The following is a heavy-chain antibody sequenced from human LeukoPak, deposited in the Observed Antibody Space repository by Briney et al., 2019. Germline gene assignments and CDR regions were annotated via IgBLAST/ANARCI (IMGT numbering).Heavy chain of an antibody. Sequence: ASVKVSCKASGYTFTGYYMHWVRRAPGQGLEWMGWINPNSGGTNYAQKFQGRVTMTRDTSISTAYMELSRLRSDDTAVYYCARDLVSYYDFWSGTVQDFDYWGQGTLVTVSS. CDR2: INPNSGGT. J-gene: IGHJ4*02. V-gene: IGHV1-2*02. CDR3: ARDLVSYYDFWSGTVQDFDY. CDR1: GYTFTGYY. D-gene: IGHD3-3*01.